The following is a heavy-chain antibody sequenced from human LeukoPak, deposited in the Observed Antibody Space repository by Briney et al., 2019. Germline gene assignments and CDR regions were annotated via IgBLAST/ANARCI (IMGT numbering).Heavy chain of an antibody. CDR3: VRDHLWAFDY. V-gene: IGHV3-48*01. J-gene: IGHJ4*02. CDR2: ISNSII. D-gene: IGHD3-10*01. CDR1: GFTFSSSA. Sequence: GGSLRLSCAASGFTFSSSAMSWVRQAPGKGLEWVSYISNSIIDYADSVKGRFTISRDNAKNSLYLQMNSLRAEDTAVYYCVRDHLWAFDYWGQGTLVTVSS.